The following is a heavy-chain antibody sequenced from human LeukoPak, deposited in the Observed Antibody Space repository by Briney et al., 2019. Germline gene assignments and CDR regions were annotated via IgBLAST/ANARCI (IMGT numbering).Heavy chain of an antibody. Sequence: GGSLRLSCAASGFSFRNYWMGWVRQAPGKGLEWVANTKPDGSAEYYADSVRGRFTASRDNANNLLYLQMNRQRAEDTAVYYCARDGGLHTNFDYWGQGTLLTVSS. J-gene: IGHJ4*02. CDR1: GFSFRNYW. CDR2: TKPDGSAE. CDR3: ARDGGLHTNFDY. D-gene: IGHD2-15*01. V-gene: IGHV3-7*01.